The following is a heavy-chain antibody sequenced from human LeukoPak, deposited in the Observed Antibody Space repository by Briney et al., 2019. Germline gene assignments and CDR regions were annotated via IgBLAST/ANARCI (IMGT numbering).Heavy chain of an antibody. J-gene: IGHJ3*02. CDR3: ARLVTLPKYDAFDI. CDR2: ISSSGSTI. D-gene: IGHD2-21*02. CDR1: GFTFSDYY. V-gene: IGHV3-11*01. Sequence: PGGSLRLSCAASGFTFSDYYMSWIRQAPGKGLEWVSYISSSGSTIYYADSVKGRFTISRDNAKNSLYLQMSSLRAEDTAVYYWARLVTLPKYDAFDIWGQGTMVTVSS.